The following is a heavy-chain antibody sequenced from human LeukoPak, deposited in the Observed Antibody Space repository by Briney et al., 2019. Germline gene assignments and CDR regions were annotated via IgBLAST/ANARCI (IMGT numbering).Heavy chain of an antibody. CDR1: GGSISSSSYY. J-gene: IGHJ5*02. CDR2: IYYTGST. Sequence: PSETLSLTCTVSGGSISSSSYYWGWIRQPPGKGLQWIGSIYYTGSTYYNPSLKSRVSISVDTSKNHFSLKLTSVTAADTAVYYCARGDMDWNYVGDWFDPWGRGTLVTVSS. CDR3: ARGDMDWNYVGDWFDP. V-gene: IGHV4-39*07. D-gene: IGHD1-7*01.